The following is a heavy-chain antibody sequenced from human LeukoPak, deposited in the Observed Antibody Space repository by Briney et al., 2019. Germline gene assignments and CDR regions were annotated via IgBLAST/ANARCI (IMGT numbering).Heavy chain of an antibody. CDR2: IYYSGST. V-gene: IGHV4-59*08. Sequence: SETLSLTCTVSGGSISSYYWSWIRQPPVKGLEWIGYIYYSGSTNYNPSLKSRVTISVDTSKNQFSLKLSSVTAADTAVYYCARLRYDFWSGYYGEYYFDYWGQGTLVTVSS. J-gene: IGHJ4*02. CDR1: GGSISSYY. CDR3: ARLRYDFWSGYYGEYYFDY. D-gene: IGHD3-3*01.